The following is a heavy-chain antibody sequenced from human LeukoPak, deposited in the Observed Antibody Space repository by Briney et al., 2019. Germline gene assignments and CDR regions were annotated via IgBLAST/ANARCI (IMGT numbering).Heavy chain of an antibody. V-gene: IGHV1-69*06. D-gene: IGHD6-13*01. J-gene: IGHJ4*02. CDR3: ARDLSSWYDY. CDR2: IIPIFGTA. CDR1: GGTFSSYA. Sequence: SVTVSCTASGGTFSSYAISWVRQAPGQGLEWMGGIIPIFGTANYAQKFQGRVTITADKSTSTAYMELSSLRSEDTAVYYCARDLSSWYDYWGQGTLVTVSS.